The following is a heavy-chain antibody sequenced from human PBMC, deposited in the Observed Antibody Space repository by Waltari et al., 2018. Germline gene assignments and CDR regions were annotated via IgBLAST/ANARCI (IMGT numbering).Heavy chain of an antibody. D-gene: IGHD1-1*01. CDR1: GFTFSSYA. V-gene: IGHV3-23*04. CDR3: AKGAQTTKDSHLDH. J-gene: IGHJ4*02. CDR2: ISASGGST. Sequence: EVQLVESGGNLVQPGGSRRLSCAAFGFTFSSYAMSWVRQAPGKGLAWVSGISASGGSTYYSASVKGRFTISRDNSRNTLYLQMDSLRADDTAVYYCAKGAQTTKDSHLDHWGQGTLVTVSS.